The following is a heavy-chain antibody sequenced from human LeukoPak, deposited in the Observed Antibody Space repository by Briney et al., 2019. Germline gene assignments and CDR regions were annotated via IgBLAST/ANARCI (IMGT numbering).Heavy chain of an antibody. V-gene: IGHV1-3*01. CDR2: INPDNGNA. CDR3: AKDRGGTGDFDY. Sequence: GASVNVSCKASGYPFVSYVIHWVRQAPGQRLEWMGWINPDNGNAEYSQKFQGRVTITRDPSATTAYMELSSLRSEDMAVYYCAKDRGGTGDFDYWGQGTPVTVSS. D-gene: IGHD3-10*01. CDR1: GYPFVSYV. J-gene: IGHJ4*02.